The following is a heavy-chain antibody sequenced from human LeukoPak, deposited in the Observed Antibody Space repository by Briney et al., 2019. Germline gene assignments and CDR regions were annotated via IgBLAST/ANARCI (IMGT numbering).Heavy chain of an antibody. D-gene: IGHD3-3*01. V-gene: IGHV3-48*01. CDR3: ASGSWSGYFADY. Sequence: GGSLRLSCAASGFTFSSYSMNWVRQAPGKGLEWVSYISSSSSAIYYADSVKGRFTISRDNAKNSLYLQMNSLRAEDTPVYYCASGSWSGYFADYWGQGTLVTVSS. J-gene: IGHJ4*02. CDR2: ISSSSSAI. CDR1: GFTFSSYS.